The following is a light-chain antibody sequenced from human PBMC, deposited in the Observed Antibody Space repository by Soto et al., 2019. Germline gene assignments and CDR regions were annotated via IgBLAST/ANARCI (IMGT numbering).Light chain of an antibody. CDR2: ADY. CDR3: QSYDNNVSGWV. CDR1: APTSGHPM. J-gene: IGLJ3*02. V-gene: IGLV1-40*01. Sequence: QSVLTQPPSVSGAQGRGSPSPALGTAPTSGHPMMYSGTSSFPGTVPKLLIYADYERPSGVPDRFSGSKSGASAALVITGLRADDEADYYCQSYDNNVSGWVFGGGTQLTVL.